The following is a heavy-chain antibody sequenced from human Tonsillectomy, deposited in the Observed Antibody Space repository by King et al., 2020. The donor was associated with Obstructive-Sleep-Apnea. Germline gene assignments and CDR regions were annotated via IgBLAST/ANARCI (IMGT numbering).Heavy chain of an antibody. CDR2: ISSSGSTI. Sequence: VQLVESGGGLVKPGGSLRLSCAASGFTFSDYYMSWIRQAPGKGLEWVSYISSSGSTIYYAASVKGGFTISRDNAKNSLYLQMNSLRAEDTAVYYWARDGYSGYQQWLVYFDYWGQGTLVTVSS. CDR3: ARDGYSGYQQWLVYFDY. J-gene: IGHJ4*02. D-gene: IGHD5-12*01. CDR1: GFTFSDYY. V-gene: IGHV3-11*01.